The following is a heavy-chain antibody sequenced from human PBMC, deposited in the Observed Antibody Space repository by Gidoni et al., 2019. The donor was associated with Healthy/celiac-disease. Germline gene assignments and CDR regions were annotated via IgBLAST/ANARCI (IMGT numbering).Heavy chain of an antibody. Sequence: EVQLVESGGGLVKPGGSLRLYCAASGFTFSSYSMNWVRQAPGKGLEWVSSISSSSSYIYYADSVKGRFTISRDNAKNSLYLQMNSLRAEDTAVYYCARYSSSSRYYYYMDVWGKGTTVTVSS. CDR1: GFTFSSYS. J-gene: IGHJ6*03. CDR3: ARYSSSSRYYYYMDV. CDR2: ISSSSSYI. V-gene: IGHV3-21*01. D-gene: IGHD6-6*01.